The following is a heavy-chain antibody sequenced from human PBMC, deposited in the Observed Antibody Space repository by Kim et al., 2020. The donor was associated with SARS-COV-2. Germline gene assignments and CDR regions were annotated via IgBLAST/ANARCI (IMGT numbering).Heavy chain of an antibody. CDR1: GGSISSGGYY. Sequence: SQTLSLTCTVSGGSISSGGYYWSWIRQHPGKGLEWIGYIYYSGSTYYNPSLKSRVTISVDTSKNQFSLKLSSVTAADTAVYYCARDAYGSGSYYPYSGQGTLVTVSS. D-gene: IGHD3-10*01. J-gene: IGHJ4*02. CDR2: IYYSGST. CDR3: ARDAYGSGSYYPY. V-gene: IGHV4-31*03.